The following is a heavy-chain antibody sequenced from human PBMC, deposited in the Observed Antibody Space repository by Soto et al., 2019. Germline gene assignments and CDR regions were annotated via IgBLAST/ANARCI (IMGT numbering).Heavy chain of an antibody. V-gene: IGHV3-30*18. CDR2: ISYDGSEK. D-gene: IGHD6-19*01. CDR3: AKGYEVSPPVASGWYSNNFYGVDV. CDR1: GFSFSKYG. J-gene: IGHJ6*02. Sequence: QVLLVESGGGVVRPGRSLRLSCGASGFSFSKYGMHWVRQAPGEGLEWLSLISYDGSEKWYAESVKGRFTISRDNSKNTLYLQMNSLRGDDTAVYYCAKGYEVSPPVASGWYSNNFYGVDVWGRGTTVTVSS.